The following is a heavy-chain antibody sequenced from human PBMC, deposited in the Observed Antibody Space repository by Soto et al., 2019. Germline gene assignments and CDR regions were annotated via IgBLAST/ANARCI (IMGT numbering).Heavy chain of an antibody. D-gene: IGHD5-12*01. CDR3: AKIALEMATTQLDY. J-gene: IGHJ4*02. CDR2: ISYDGSNK. CDR1: GFTFSSYG. V-gene: IGHV3-30*18. Sequence: QVQLVESGGGVVQPGRSLRLSCAASGFTFSSYGMHWVRQAPGKGLEWVAVISYDGSNKYYADSVKGRFTISRDNSKNTLYLQMNSLRAEDTAVYYCAKIALEMATTQLDYWGQGTLVTVSS.